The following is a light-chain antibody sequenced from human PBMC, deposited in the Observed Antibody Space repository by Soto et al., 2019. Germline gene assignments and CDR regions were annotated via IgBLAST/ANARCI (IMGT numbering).Light chain of an antibody. CDR2: EVS. CDR3: SSYTSSSTLV. V-gene: IGLV2-14*01. CDR1: MSDVGGYNY. Sequence: QSVLTQPASVSGSPGQSITISCTGTMSDVGGYNYVSWYQQHPGKAPKLMIYEVSNRPSGVSNRFSGSKSGNTASLTISGLQAEDEADYYCSSYTSSSTLVFGGGTKLTVL. J-gene: IGLJ2*01.